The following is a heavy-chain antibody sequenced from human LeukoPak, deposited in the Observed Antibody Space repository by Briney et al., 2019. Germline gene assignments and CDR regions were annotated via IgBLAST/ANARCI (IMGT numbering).Heavy chain of an antibody. CDR3: ARQVDTTMALPDY. J-gene: IGHJ4*01. CDR1: GYTFTSYG. Sequence: GASVNVSCKTSGYTFTSYGVSWVRQAPGQRLEWMGWISTYNYNTNYAQKFRGRVTLTKDTSTSTVYMELRSLRSDDTAIYYCARQVDTTMALPDYWGRGTLVTVSS. D-gene: IGHD5-18*01. CDR2: ISTYNYNT. V-gene: IGHV1-18*01.